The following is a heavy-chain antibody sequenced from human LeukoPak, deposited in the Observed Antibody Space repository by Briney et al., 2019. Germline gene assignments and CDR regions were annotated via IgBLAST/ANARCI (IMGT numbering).Heavy chain of an antibody. Sequence: PGGSLRLSCAASGFTFSSYWMSWVRQAPGKGLEWVANIKQDGSEKYYVDSVKGRFTISRDNAKNSLYLQMNSLRAEDTAVYYCARDQRGDSSLYECWFDPWGQGTLVTVSS. CDR2: IKQDGSEK. CDR1: GFTFSSYW. D-gene: IGHD6-13*01. V-gene: IGHV3-7*01. J-gene: IGHJ5*02. CDR3: ARDQRGDSSLYECWFDP.